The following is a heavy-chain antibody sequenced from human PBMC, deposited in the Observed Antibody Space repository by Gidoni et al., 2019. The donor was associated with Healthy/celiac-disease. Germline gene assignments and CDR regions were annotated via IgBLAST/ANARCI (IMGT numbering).Heavy chain of an antibody. CDR2: IYYSGST. J-gene: IGHJ4*02. Sequence: QVQLQESVPGLVKPSETLSLTCTVSGCSVSRGSYYWSWIRQPPGKGLEWIGYIYYSGSTNYNPSLKSRVTISVDTSKNQFSLKLSSVTAADTAVYYCARDPAYYYDSSGYFDYWGQGTLVTVSS. D-gene: IGHD3-22*01. V-gene: IGHV4-61*01. CDR1: GCSVSRGSYY. CDR3: ARDPAYYYDSSGYFDY.